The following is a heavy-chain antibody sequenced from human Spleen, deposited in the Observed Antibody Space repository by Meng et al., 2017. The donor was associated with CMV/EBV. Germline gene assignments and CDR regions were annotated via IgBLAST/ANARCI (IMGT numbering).Heavy chain of an antibody. V-gene: IGHV1-69-2*01. CDR1: GYIFATDC. D-gene: IGHD3-10*01. Sequence: CKVSGYIFATDCKHLVRQAPGKGLEWLGLVDPKNGVALYAERFQGRVTITADTSTDTTYMELSSLTSEDTAVYYCATPYYYGSFDPWGQGTLVTVSS. J-gene: IGHJ5*02. CDR3: ATPYYYGSFDP. CDR2: VDPKNGVA.